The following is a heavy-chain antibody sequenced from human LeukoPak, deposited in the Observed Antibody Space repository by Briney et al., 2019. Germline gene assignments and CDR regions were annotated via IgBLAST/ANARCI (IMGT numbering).Heavy chain of an antibody. D-gene: IGHD4-17*01. CDR2: IRSKAYSGTT. CDR1: GFTFGDYV. CDR3: TSLFYGDLDY. J-gene: IGHJ4*02. Sequence: PGGSLRLSCTASGFTFGDYVMSWVRQAPGKGLEWVGFIRSKAYSGTTEYAASVKGRFTISRDDSKSIAYLQMNSLKTEDTAVYYCTSLFYGDLDYWGQGTLVTVSS. V-gene: IGHV3-49*04.